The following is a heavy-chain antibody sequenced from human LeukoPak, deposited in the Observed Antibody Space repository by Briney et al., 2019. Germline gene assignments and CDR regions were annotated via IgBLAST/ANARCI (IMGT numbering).Heavy chain of an antibody. CDR1: GYSFTSYS. D-gene: IGHD2-2*02. V-gene: IGHV5-51*01. CDR3: ARQVEYCSSTSCYNFQH. J-gene: IGHJ1*01. CDR2: IYPGDSDT. Sequence: KVGGALQISCQGSGYSFTSYSIGWVRQLPGKGLEGMGIIYPGDSDTRYGPSIQGQVTISADKSISTPYLQWSSLKASDIAMYYCARQVEYCSSTSCYNFQHWGQGTLVTVSS.